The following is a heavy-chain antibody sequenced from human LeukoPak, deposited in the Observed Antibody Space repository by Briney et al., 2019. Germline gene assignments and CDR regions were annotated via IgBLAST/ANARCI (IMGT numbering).Heavy chain of an antibody. Sequence: ASVKVSCKASGYTFSGYYMHWVRQAPGQGLEWMGWINPNSGGTNYAQKLQGRVTMTTDTSTSTAYMELRSLRSDDTAVYYCARDLGYSYATGYWGQGTLVTVSS. CDR3: ARDLGYSYATGY. D-gene: IGHD5-18*01. CDR1: GYTFSGYY. CDR2: INPNSGGT. J-gene: IGHJ4*02. V-gene: IGHV1-2*02.